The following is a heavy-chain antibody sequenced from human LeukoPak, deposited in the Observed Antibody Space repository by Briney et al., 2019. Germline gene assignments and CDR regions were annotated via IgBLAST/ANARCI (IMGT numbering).Heavy chain of an antibody. CDR2: ISSNGSTI. J-gene: IGHJ4*02. CDR1: GFTFSRYQ. V-gene: IGHV3-48*03. CDR3: AMRGDY. Sequence: GGSLRLSCAASGFTFSRYQMNWVRQAPGRGLEWVSYISSNGSTIYYADSVTGRFTISRDNAKNSLYLQMDSLRAEDTAVYYCAMRGDYWGQGTLVTVSS.